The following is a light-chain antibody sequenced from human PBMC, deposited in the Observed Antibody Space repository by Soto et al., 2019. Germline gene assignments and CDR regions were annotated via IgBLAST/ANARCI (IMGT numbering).Light chain of an antibody. Sequence: QSALTQPPSASGSPGQSVTISCTGTSSDVGGYKYVSWYQQHPGKAPKLIIYEVSERPSGVPDRFSGSKSGNTASLTVSGLQAEDEADYYCSSYAGSSNVFGTGTKVTVL. J-gene: IGLJ1*01. CDR1: SSDVGGYKY. V-gene: IGLV2-8*01. CDR3: SSYAGSSNV. CDR2: EVS.